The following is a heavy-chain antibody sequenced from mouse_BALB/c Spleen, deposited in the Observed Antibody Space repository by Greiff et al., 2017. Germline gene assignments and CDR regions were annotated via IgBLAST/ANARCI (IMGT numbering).Heavy chain of an antibody. Sequence: EVQLQESGAELVRPGALVKLSCKASGFNIKDYYMHWVKQRPEQGLEWIGWIDPENGNTIYDPKFQGKASITADTSSNTAYLQLSSLTSEDTAVYYCASRGGITTATGFAYWGQGTLVTVSA. CDR2: IDPENGNT. D-gene: IGHD1-2*01. V-gene: IGHV14-1*02. J-gene: IGHJ3*01. CDR1: GFNIKDYY. CDR3: ASRGGITTATGFAY.